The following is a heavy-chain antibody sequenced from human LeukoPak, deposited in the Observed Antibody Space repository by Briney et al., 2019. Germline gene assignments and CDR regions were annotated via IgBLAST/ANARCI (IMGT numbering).Heavy chain of an antibody. J-gene: IGHJ4*02. CDR1: GGSISSYY. CDR3: ARERTYYFDY. CDR2: IYYSGST. Sequence: PSETLSLTCTVSGGSISSYYWSWIRQPPGKGLEWIGHIYYSGSTNYNPSLKSRVTISVDTSKNQFSLKLSSVTAADTAVYYCARERTYYFDYWGQGTQVTVSS. V-gene: IGHV4-59*01.